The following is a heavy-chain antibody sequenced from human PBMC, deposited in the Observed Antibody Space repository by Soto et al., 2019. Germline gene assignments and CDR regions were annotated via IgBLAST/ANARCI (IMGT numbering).Heavy chain of an antibody. CDR2: IYHTGTT. D-gene: IGHD3-3*01. J-gene: IGHJ6*02. Sequence: SETLSLTCAVSGGSISTSDYSWSWIRQPPGRGLGWLGSIYHTGTTHYIPSLKNRLTMSLDKSKNQFSLDLTSVTAADTALYYCFRARTIFGVAPGGGGDVWGQGTTVTGTS. CDR3: FRARTIFGVAPGGGGDV. CDR1: GGSISTSDYS. V-gene: IGHV4-30-2*01.